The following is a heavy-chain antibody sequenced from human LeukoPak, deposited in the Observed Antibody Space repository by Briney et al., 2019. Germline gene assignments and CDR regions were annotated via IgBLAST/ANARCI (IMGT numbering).Heavy chain of an antibody. Sequence: GASVKVSCKASGYTFTSYGISWVRQAPGQGLEWMGWISAYNGNTNYAQKLQGRVTMTTDTSTSTAYMELRSLRSDDTAVYYCAREGQQWLANYYYYYGMDVWGQGTTVTVSS. V-gene: IGHV1-18*01. D-gene: IGHD6-19*01. CDR1: GYTFTSYG. CDR3: AREGQQWLANYYYYYGMDV. CDR2: ISAYNGNT. J-gene: IGHJ6*02.